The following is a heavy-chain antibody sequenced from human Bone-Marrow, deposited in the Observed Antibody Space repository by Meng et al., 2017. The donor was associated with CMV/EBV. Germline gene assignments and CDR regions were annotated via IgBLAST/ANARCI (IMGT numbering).Heavy chain of an antibody. Sequence: GGSLRLSCAASGFTFSGSAMHWVRQASGKGLEWVGRIRSKANSYATAYAASVKGRFTISRDDSKNTAYLQMNSLKTEDTAVYYCATPLTGTTVSDYWGQGTLVTVSS. J-gene: IGHJ4*02. V-gene: IGHV3-73*01. CDR3: ATPLTGTTVSDY. D-gene: IGHD1-7*01. CDR2: IRSKANSYAT. CDR1: GFTFSGSA.